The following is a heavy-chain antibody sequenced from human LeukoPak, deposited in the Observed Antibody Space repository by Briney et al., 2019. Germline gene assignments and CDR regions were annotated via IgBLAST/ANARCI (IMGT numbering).Heavy chain of an antibody. CDR3: AKDRGISYGYYGSGSMKDY. V-gene: IGHV3-23*01. J-gene: IGHJ4*02. CDR2: ITVSGGST. D-gene: IGHD3-10*01. CDR1: GFTFSSYA. Sequence: GGSLRLSCAASGFTFSSYAMSWVRQAPAKGLEWVSGITVSGGSTYYADSVKGRFTISRDNSKNTLYLQMNSLRAEDTAVYYCAKDRGISYGYYGSGSMKDYWGQGTLVTVSS.